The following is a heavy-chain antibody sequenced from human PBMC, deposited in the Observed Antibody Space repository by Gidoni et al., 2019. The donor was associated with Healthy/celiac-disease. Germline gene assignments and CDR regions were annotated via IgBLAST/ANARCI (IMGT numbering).Heavy chain of an antibody. CDR1: GFTFSSYW. D-gene: IGHD6-19*01. J-gene: IGHJ6*02. V-gene: IGHV3-7*01. CDR3: ARDVTTFYSSEPDKIYYYYYGMDV. CDR2: IKQDGSEK. Sequence: EVQLVESGGGLVQPGGSLRLSCAASGFTFSSYWMSWVRQAPGKGLEWVANIKQDGSEKYYVDSVKGRFTISRDNAKNSLYLQMNSLRAEDTAVYYCARDVTTFYSSEPDKIYYYYYGMDVWGQGTTVTVSS.